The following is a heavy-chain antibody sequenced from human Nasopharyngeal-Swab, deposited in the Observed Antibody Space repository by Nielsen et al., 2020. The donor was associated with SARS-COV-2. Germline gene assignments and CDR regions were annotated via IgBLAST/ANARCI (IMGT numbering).Heavy chain of an antibody. CDR3: ARYQLLSYSNYYWFDP. D-gene: IGHD2-2*01. CDR1: GFTFSSYS. V-gene: IGHV3-21*04. Sequence: GESLKISCAASGFTFSSYSMNWVRQAPGKGLEWVSSISSSSSYIYYADSVKGRFTISRDNAKNSLYLQMNSLRAEDTAVYYCARYQLLSYSNYYWFDPWGQGTLVTVSS. J-gene: IGHJ5*02. CDR2: ISSSSSYI.